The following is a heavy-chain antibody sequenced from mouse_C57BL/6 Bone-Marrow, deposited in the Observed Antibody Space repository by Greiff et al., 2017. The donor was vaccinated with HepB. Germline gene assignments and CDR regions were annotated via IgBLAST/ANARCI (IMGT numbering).Heavy chain of an antibody. CDR2: IYPGSGST. CDR3: AREGRSADY. CDR1: GYTFTSYW. J-gene: IGHJ2*01. D-gene: IGHD3-2*02. Sequence: QVQLQQSGAELVKPGASVKVSCKASGYTFTSYWITWVKQRPGQGLEWIGDIYPGSGSTNYNEKFKSKATLTVDTSSSTAYMQLSSLTSEDSAVYYCAREGRSADYWGQGTTLTVSS. V-gene: IGHV1-55*01.